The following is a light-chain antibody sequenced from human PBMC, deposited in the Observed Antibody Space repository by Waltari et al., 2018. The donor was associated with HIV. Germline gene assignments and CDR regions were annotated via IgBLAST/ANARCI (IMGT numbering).Light chain of an antibody. J-gene: IGLJ3*02. CDR2: KDT. CDR1: ALPKQD. V-gene: IGLV3-25*03. Sequence: SYELTQPPSVSVSPGQTARITCPGDALPKQDAYWYQQKPGQAPVLVIYKDTERPSGIPERFSGSSSGTTVTLTISGVQAEDDADYYCLSADTSVTWVFGGGTKLTVL. CDR3: LSADTSVTWV.